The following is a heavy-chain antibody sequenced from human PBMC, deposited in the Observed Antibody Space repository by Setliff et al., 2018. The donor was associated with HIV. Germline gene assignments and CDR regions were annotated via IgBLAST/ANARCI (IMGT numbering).Heavy chain of an antibody. V-gene: IGHV1-69*05. CDR1: GGTFSSYV. J-gene: IGHJ3*02. CDR2: IIPIFGTA. D-gene: IGHD1-26*01. Sequence: SVKVSCKASGGTFSSYVISWVRQAPGQGLEWIGGIIPIFGTANYAQEFQGRVTITTDESTGTTYMELSSLRSEDTAVYYCAREVGTYSGSYAVADGFDIWGQGTMVTVSS. CDR3: AREVGTYSGSYAVADGFDI.